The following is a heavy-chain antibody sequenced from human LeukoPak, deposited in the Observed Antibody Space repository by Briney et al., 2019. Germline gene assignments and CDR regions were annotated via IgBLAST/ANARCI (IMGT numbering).Heavy chain of an antibody. CDR2: IYYSGST. V-gene: IGHV4-59*08. D-gene: IGHD2-15*01. Sequence: PSETLSLTCTVSGGSISSYYWSWIRQPPGKRREWIGHIYYSGSTNYNPSLKSRVTISVDPSKNQFSLKLSSVTAADTAVYYCARRMGDAFDIWGQGTMVTVSS. J-gene: IGHJ3*02. CDR3: ARRMGDAFDI. CDR1: GGSISSYY.